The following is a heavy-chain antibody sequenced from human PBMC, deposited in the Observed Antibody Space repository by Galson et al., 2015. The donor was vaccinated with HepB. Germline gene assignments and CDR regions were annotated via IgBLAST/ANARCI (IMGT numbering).Heavy chain of an antibody. D-gene: IGHD5-12*01. Sequence: SLRLSCAASGFTFSSYAMHWVRQAPGKGLEYVSAISSDGGSTYYADSVKGRFTISRDNSKNTLYLQMSSLRAEDTAVYYCVTPSDTGKYSGYDYISPYYYGMDVWGQGTTVTVSS. V-gene: IGHV3-64D*06. CDR2: ISSDGGST. CDR3: VTPSDTGKYSGYDYISPYYYGMDV. J-gene: IGHJ6*02. CDR1: GFTFSSYA.